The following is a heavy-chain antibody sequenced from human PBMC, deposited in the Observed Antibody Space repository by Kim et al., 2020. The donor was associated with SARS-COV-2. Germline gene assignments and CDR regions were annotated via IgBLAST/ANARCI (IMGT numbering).Heavy chain of an antibody. V-gene: IGHV3-49*02. Sequence: YAAAVKGRFIVSRDDSKRIAYLDMNSLKTEDTAVYYCTSSVSSNFPNFDYWGQGTLVTVSS. D-gene: IGHD6-13*01. CDR3: TSSVSSNFPNFDY. J-gene: IGHJ4*02.